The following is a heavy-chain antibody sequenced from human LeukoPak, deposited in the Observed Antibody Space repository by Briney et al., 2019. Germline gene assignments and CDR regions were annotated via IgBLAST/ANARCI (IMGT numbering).Heavy chain of an antibody. J-gene: IGHJ2*01. CDR1: GGSFSGYY. D-gene: IGHD5-24*01. V-gene: IGHV4-34*01. CDR3: ARGRGWLQLIRYFDL. Sequence: SETLSLTCAVYGGSFSGYYWSWIRQPPGKGLEWIGEINHSGSTNYNPSLKSRVTISVDTSKNQFSLKLSSVTAADTAVYYCARGRGWLQLIRYFDLWGRGTLVTVSS. CDR2: INHSGST.